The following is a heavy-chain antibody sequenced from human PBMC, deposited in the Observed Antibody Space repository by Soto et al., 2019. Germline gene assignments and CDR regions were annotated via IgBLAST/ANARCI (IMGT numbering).Heavy chain of an antibody. CDR1: GASLSGFY. D-gene: IGHD1-26*01. CDR3: ARGVSVPLAVQGGAPDKNYFDS. J-gene: IGHJ4*02. CDR2: IDHSGIT. V-gene: IGHV4-34*04. Sequence: TSAILSPTCAVTGASLSGFYWSWIPQSPGKGLNGIGEIDHSGITNHNTALKRRATMSVDTSKYQFSLKLRSVTAADTAVYYCARGVSVPLAVQGGAPDKNYFDSWSQGTLVTASS.